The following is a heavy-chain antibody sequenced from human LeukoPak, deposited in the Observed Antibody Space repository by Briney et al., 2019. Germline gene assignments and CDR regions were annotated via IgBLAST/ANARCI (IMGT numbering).Heavy chain of an antibody. V-gene: IGHV4-61*02. D-gene: IGHD2-2*01. J-gene: IGHJ3*01. Sequence: PSETLSLTCTVSGGSISNLDYYWTWIRQPAGKRLEWIGRIYTSGGTNYNPSLKSRVTMSVDKSKNQISLNLASPTAADTALYYCAGRGSSSGTFDVWGPGTFVTVSS. CDR2: IYTSGGT. CDR3: AGRGSSSGTFDV. CDR1: GGSISNLDYY.